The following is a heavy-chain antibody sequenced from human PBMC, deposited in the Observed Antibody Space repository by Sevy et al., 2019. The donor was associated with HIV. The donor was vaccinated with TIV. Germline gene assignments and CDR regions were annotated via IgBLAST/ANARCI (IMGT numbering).Heavy chain of an antibody. V-gene: IGHV4-59*13. Sequence: SETLSLTCTVSGGSIGSSYYWNWIRQSPGKGLEWIGYIFYSGTTNYNPSLKSRVSVSLDTSKNQFSLELTSVTAADPAVYYCAGEGGGDNGYYYSFYGMDVWGRGTTVTVSS. J-gene: IGHJ6*02. CDR2: IFYSGTT. CDR3: AGEGGGDNGYYYSFYGMDV. CDR1: GGSIGSSYY. D-gene: IGHD5-12*01.